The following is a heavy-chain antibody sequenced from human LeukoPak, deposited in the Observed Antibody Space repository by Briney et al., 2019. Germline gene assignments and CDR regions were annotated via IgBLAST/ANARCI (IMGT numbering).Heavy chain of an antibody. D-gene: IGHD6-19*01. CDR3: ARKYSSGWSDY. CDR1: GFTFSSYC. CDR2: IWYDGSNK. V-gene: IGHV3-33*01. J-gene: IGHJ4*02. Sequence: PGRSLRLSCAASGFTFSSYCMHWVRQAPGRGLEWVAVIWYDGSNKYYADSVKGRFTISRDNSKNTLYLQMNSLRAEDTAVYYCARKYSSGWSDYWGQGTLVTVSS.